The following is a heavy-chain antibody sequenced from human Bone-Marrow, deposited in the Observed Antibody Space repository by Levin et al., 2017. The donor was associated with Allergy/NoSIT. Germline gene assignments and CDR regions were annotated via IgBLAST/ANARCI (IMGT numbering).Heavy chain of an antibody. CDR3: ARDQFRRATIGARWFDP. D-gene: IGHD5-24*01. Sequence: GGSLRLSCAASGFTFSDSWMSWVRQAPGKGLEWVANIKEDGSEKYYVDSVKGRFTISRDNAKNSLFVQMNSLRVEDTAVYYCARDQFRRATIGARWFDPWGQGTLVTVSS. V-gene: IGHV3-7*01. CDR1: GFTFSDSW. CDR2: IKEDGSEK. J-gene: IGHJ5*02.